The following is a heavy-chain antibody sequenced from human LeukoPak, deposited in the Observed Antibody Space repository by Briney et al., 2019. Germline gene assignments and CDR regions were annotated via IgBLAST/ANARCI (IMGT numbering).Heavy chain of an antibody. V-gene: IGHV4-38-2*01. J-gene: IGHJ4*02. CDR1: GYSISSGYY. D-gene: IGHD5-24*01. CDR3: ARARDGYRLAFDY. Sequence: PSETLSLTCAVSGYSISSGYYWGWIRQPPGKGLEWIGSIYHSGSTYYNPSLKSRVTISVDTSKNQFSLKLSSVTAADMAVYYCARARDGYRLAFDYWGQGTLVTVSS. CDR2: IYHSGST.